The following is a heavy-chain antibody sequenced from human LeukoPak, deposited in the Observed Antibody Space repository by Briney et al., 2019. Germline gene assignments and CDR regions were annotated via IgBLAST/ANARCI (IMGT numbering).Heavy chain of an antibody. V-gene: IGHV3-30*03. J-gene: IGHJ3*02. CDR1: GFTFSSYG. Sequence: GGSLRLSCAASGFTFSSYGMHWVRQAPGKGLEWVAVISYDGSNKYYADSVKGRFTISRDNPKNTLYLQMNSLRAEDTAVYYCAREVWQQQLVSGAFDIWGQGTMVTVSS. CDR3: AREVWQQQLVSGAFDI. D-gene: IGHD6-13*01. CDR2: ISYDGSNK.